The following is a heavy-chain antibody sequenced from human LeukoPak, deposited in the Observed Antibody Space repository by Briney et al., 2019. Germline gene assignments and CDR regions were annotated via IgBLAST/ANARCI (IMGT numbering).Heavy chain of an antibody. V-gene: IGHV1-69*13. D-gene: IGHD1-14*01. CDR1: GGTFSSYA. Sequence: SVKLSCKASGGTFSSYAISWVRQAPGQGLEWMGGIIPIFGTANYAQEFLGRVTITADESTSTAYMELSSLRSEDTAVYYCARDSNPELPRYYYYYGMDVWGKGTTVTVSS. J-gene: IGHJ6*04. CDR3: ARDSNPELPRYYYYYGMDV. CDR2: IIPIFGTA.